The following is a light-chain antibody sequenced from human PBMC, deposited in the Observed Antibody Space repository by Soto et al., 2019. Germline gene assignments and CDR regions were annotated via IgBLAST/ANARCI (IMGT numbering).Light chain of an antibody. J-gene: IGKJ4*01. Sequence: EIVLTQSPGTLSLSPGERATLSCRASQSVSNNYLAWYQQKPGQAPRLLIYGASNRATGIPDRFSGSGSATDFTLTISRLEPEDFAVYFCQRYGNSPPLTFGVGTKVEIK. CDR1: QSVSNNY. V-gene: IGKV3-20*01. CDR3: QRYGNSPPLT. CDR2: GAS.